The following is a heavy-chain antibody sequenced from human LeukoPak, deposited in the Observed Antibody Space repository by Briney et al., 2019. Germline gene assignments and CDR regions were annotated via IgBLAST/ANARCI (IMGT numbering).Heavy chain of an antibody. J-gene: IGHJ5*02. CDR1: GYTFTGYY. CDR2: INPNSGGT. D-gene: IGHD3-3*01. CDR3: ATVRRDFWSGYAWFDP. V-gene: IGHV1-2*02. Sequence: GASVKVSCKASGYTFTGYYMHWVRQAPGQGLEWMGWINPNSGGTNYAQKFQGRVTMTRDTSISTAYMELSSLRSEDTAVYYCATVRRDFWSGYAWFDPWGQGTLVTVSS.